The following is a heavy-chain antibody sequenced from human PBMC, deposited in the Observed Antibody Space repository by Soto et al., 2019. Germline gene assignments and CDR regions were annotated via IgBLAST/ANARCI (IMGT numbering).Heavy chain of an antibody. CDR3: ARGWELDAFDI. D-gene: IGHD1-26*01. Sequence: GSLRLSCAASGFTFTTYAMTWVRQAPGKGLEWVSTLSQSGDTPYYADSVKGRFTISRDNAKNTLYLQMNSLRAEDTAVYYCARGWELDAFDIWGQGTMVTVSS. CDR2: LSQSGDTP. CDR1: GFTFTTYA. V-gene: IGHV3-23*01. J-gene: IGHJ3*02.